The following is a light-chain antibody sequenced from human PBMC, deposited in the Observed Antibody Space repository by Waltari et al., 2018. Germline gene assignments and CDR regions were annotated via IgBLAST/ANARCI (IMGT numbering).Light chain of an antibody. J-gene: IGKJ2*01. CDR2: GAS. Sequence: VLKQSPGTLSLSPGERATLSCRASQSITKRYFAWYQQKPGQAPRRLIYGASSRAAGIPDRFSGSGSGTDFTLTISGLEPEDSAVYYCQQYGSSVMYTFGQGTKLEIK. V-gene: IGKV3-20*01. CDR3: QQYGSSVMYT. CDR1: QSITKRY.